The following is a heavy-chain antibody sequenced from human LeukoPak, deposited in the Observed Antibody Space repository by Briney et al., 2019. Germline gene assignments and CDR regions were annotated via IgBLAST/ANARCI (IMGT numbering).Heavy chain of an antibody. CDR2: IHHRGSI. J-gene: IGHJ3*02. V-gene: IGHV4-38-2*01. CDR3: ARHSRVIVGATCAFDI. D-gene: IGHD1-26*01. Sequence: SETLSLTCAGSDYSITSDYYWGWIRQPPGKGLEWIESIHHRGSIYYNPSLKSRVTLSLDTSKSQFSLRLSSVTAADTALYYCARHSRVIVGATCAFDIWGQGTKVTVSS. CDR1: DYSITSDYY.